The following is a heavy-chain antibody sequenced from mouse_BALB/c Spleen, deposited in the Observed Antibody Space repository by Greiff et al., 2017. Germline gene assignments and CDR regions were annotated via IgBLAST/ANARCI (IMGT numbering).Heavy chain of an antibody. D-gene: IGHD3-3*01. CDR2: ISSGGST. V-gene: IGHV5-6-5*01. CDR1: GFTFSSYA. Sequence: EVKVVESGGGLVKPGGSLKLSCAASGFTFSSYAMSWVRQTPEKRLEWVASISSGGSTYYPDSVKGRFTISRDNARNILYLQMSSLRSEDTAMYYCARRGLGQGYAMDYWGQGTSVTVSS. CDR3: ARRGLGQGYAMDY. J-gene: IGHJ4*01.